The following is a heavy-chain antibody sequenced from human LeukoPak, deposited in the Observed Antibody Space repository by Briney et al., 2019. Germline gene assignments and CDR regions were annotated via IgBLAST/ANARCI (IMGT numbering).Heavy chain of an antibody. J-gene: IGHJ5*02. CDR1: GGSISRGDYY. V-gene: IGHV4-30-4*01. D-gene: IGHD3-22*01. CDR2: MYYSGST. CDR3: ARPYYYDSRIDP. Sequence: SQTLSLTCTVSGGSISRGDYYWSWVRQPPGKGLEWIAYMYYSGSTYYNPSLKSRVTMSADTSKNQLSLKLSSVTAADTAVYYCARPYYYDSRIDPWGQGILVTVSS.